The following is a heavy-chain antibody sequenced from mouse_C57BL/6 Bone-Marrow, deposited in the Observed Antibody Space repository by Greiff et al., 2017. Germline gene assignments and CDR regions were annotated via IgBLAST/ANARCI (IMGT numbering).Heavy chain of an antibody. V-gene: IGHV3-8*01. CDR2: ISYSGST. Sequence: EVKLVESGPGLAKPSQTLSLTCSVTGYSITSDYWNWIRKFPGNKLEYMGYISYSGSTYYNPSLKSRISITRDTSKNQYYLQLNSVTTEDTATDYCARYGYYRYWYFDVWGTGTTVTVSS. CDR3: ARYGYYRYWYFDV. D-gene: IGHD2-3*01. J-gene: IGHJ1*03. CDR1: GYSITSDY.